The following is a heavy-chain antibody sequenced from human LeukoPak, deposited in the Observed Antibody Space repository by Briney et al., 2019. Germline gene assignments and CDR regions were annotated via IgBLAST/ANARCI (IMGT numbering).Heavy chain of an antibody. CDR2: IYSGAST. Sequence: GSLRLSCAASGFTVSSNYMSWVRQAPGKGLEWVSVIYSGASTYYANSAKGRFTISRDNSKNTLYLQMNSLRADDTALYYCARLVAGGTGWFDPWGQGTLVTVSS. CDR1: GFTVSSNY. V-gene: IGHV3-53*01. CDR3: ARLVAGGTGWFDP. D-gene: IGHD2-15*01. J-gene: IGHJ5*02.